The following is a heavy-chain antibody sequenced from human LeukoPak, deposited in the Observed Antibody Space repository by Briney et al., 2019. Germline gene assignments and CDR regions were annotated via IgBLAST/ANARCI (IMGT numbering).Heavy chain of an antibody. CDR3: ANDGGNGYFDY. CDR1: GFTFSTYG. V-gene: IGHV3-30*18. Sequence: GGSLRLSCAASGFTFSTYGMHWVRQAPGKGLEWVAVISYDGSNKYYADSVKGRFTISRDNSKNTLYLQMNSLRAEDTAVYYCANDGGNGYFDYWGQGTLVTVSS. J-gene: IGHJ4*02. D-gene: IGHD4-23*01. CDR2: ISYDGSNK.